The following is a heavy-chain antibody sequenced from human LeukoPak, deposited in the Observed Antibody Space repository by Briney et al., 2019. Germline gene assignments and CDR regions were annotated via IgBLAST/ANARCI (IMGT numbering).Heavy chain of an antibody. CDR2: VSGSGGRT. CDR1: GLNFSTYA. V-gene: IGHV3-23*01. D-gene: IGHD1-26*01. J-gene: IGHJ4*02. CDR3: AKLAGLVAGGSAH. Sequence: QPGGSLRLSCAASGLNFSTYAMSWVRQPPGQGLEWVSAVSGSGGRTNYADFAKGRCTVTRDNSKNTVYLQMNNVRAEDTAVYYCAKLAGLVAGGSAHWGQGTLVTVSS.